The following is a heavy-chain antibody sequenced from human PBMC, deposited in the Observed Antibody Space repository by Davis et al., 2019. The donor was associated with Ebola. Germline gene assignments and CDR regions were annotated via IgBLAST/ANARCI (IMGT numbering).Heavy chain of an antibody. CDR2: IYYSGST. J-gene: IGHJ4*02. Sequence: SETLSLTCAVSGYSISSGYYWGWIRQPPGKGLEWIGYIYYSGSTYYNPSLKSRVTISVDTSKNQFSLKLSSVTAADTAVYYCARDAAAAGHDYWGQGTLVTVSS. CDR1: GYSISSGYY. D-gene: IGHD6-13*01. CDR3: ARDAAAAGHDY. V-gene: IGHV4-38-2*02.